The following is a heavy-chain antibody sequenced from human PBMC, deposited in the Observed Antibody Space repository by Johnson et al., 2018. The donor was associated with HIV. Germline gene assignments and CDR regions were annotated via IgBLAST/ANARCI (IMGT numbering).Heavy chain of an antibody. CDR3: AKVAVATAAGGVALDI. V-gene: IGHV3-30-3*01. J-gene: IGHJ3*02. CDR2: ISYDGSNK. D-gene: IGHD6-13*01. CDR1: GFTFSSYA. Sequence: QVQLVESGGGVVQPGRSLRLSCAASGFTFSSYALHWVRQAPGKGLEWVAVISYDGSNKYYADSVKGRVTISRDNSKNTLYLQMNSLRVEDTAVYYCAKVAVATAAGGVALDIWGPGTMVTVS.